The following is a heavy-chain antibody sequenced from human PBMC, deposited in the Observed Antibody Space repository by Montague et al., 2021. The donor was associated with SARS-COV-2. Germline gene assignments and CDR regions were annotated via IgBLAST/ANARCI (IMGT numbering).Heavy chain of an antibody. Sequence: SETLSLTCTVYGDSFSGYYYSWIRQAPGRGLEWIGEISDRGSSNYNPSLKSRVTISVDTSKNQFSLKLSSVTAADMAVYYCAGRSSTMVRGVVDYYGMDVWGQGTTVTVS. CDR1: GDSFSGYY. V-gene: IGHV4-34*01. D-gene: IGHD3-10*01. CDR3: AGRSSTMVRGVVDYYGMDV. CDR2: ISDRGSS. J-gene: IGHJ6*02.